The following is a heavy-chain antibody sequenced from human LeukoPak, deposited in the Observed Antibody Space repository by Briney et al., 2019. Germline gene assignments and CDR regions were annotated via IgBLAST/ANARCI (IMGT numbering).Heavy chain of an antibody. Sequence: PSQTLSLTCIVSGGSISSGSYYWSWIRQPPGKGLEWIGRMYTSGSTNYNPSLKSRVTISVDTSKNHFSLKLSSVTAAGTAVYYCARAPPYSSSPEYFQHWGQGTLVTVSS. CDR3: ARAPPYSSSPEYFQH. CDR2: MYTSGST. CDR1: GGSISSGSYY. J-gene: IGHJ1*01. V-gene: IGHV4-61*02. D-gene: IGHD6-6*01.